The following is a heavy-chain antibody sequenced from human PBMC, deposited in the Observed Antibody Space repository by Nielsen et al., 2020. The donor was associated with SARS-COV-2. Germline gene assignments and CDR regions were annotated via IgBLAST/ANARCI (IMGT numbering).Heavy chain of an antibody. D-gene: IGHD6-13*01. CDR3: AKVATTYIAAAAANY. V-gene: IGHV3-23*01. Sequence: GESLKISCAASGFTFRNYAMSWVRQAPGKGLEWVSSINSAGDVTYYTGSVKGRFTVSRDNSKSMVYLQMHSLRVEDSALYYCAKVATTYIAAAAANYWGQGIVVTVSS. CDR2: INSAGDVT. J-gene: IGHJ4*02. CDR1: GFTFRNYA.